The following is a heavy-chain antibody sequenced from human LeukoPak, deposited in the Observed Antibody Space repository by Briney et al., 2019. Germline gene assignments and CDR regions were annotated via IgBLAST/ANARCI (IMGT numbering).Heavy chain of an antibody. CDR3: AGTDIVVVVAATTDYYYYGMDV. V-gene: IGHV3-7*01. D-gene: IGHD2-15*01. J-gene: IGHJ6*02. CDR1: GLTFSSYW. CDR2: IKQDGSEK. Sequence: GGSLRLSCAASGLTFSSYWMSWVRQAPGKGLEWVANIKQDGSEKYYVDSVKGRFTISRDNAKNSLYLQMNSLRAEDTAVYYCAGTDIVVVVAATTDYYYYGMDVWGQGTTVTVSS.